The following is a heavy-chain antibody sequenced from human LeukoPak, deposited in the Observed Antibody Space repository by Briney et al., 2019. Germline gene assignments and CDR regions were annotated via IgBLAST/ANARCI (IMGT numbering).Heavy chain of an antibody. CDR3: ARGKTIVATILVRDY. D-gene: IGHD5-12*01. CDR2: INPNTGDT. V-gene: IGHV1-2*02. Sequence: ASVKVSCKASGYTFTDYYIHWVRQAPGQGLEWVGWINPNTGDTTYAQKFQGRVTMTRDTSINTACMELSGLTSDDTAIYFCARGKTIVATILVRDYWGQGALVTVSS. J-gene: IGHJ4*02. CDR1: GYTFTDYY.